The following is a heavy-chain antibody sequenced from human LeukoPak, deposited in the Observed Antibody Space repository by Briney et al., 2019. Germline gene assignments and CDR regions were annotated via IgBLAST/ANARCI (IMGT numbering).Heavy chain of an antibody. V-gene: IGHV1-69*13. D-gene: IGHD3-22*01. J-gene: IGHJ4*02. CDR1: GGTFSNYA. CDR3: ARGTGDTGGYYYVY. Sequence: SVKVSCKASGGTFSNYAISWVRQAPGQGLEWMGGIIPIFGTANYAQKFQGRVTITADESTRTAYMELSSLRSEDTAVYYCARGTGDTGGYYYVYWGQGTLVTVSS. CDR2: IIPIFGTA.